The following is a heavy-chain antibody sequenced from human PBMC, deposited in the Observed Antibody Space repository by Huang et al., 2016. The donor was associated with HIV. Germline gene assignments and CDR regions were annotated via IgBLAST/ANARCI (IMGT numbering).Heavy chain of an antibody. CDR1: GFTFSKFA. V-gene: IGHV3-30-3*01. D-gene: IGHD1-26*01. CDR3: ARNSENYMDV. Sequence: QVLLVESGGGVVQPGRSLRVSCAASGFTFSKFALNWVRQAPGKGLKGVAVISYDGSVKDYADSVKGRFTISRDNSKRQLDLQMNSLRVDDTALYYCARNSENYMDVWGKGTTVTVS. J-gene: IGHJ6*03. CDR2: ISYDGSVK.